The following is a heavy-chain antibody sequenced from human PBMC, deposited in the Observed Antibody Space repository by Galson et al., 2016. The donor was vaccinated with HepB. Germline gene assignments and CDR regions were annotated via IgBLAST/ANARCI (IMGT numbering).Heavy chain of an antibody. CDR3: ARDFATMTLVRGVSDFPFDY. V-gene: IGHV3-7*01. J-gene: IGHJ4*02. D-gene: IGHD3-10*01. Sequence: SLRLSCAASGFSFSSYWMSWVRQAPGKGLEWVANINQVGSEKYYVDSVKGRFTISRDNAKNSLYLQMNTLRAEDTAVYYCARDFATMTLVRGVSDFPFDYWGQGILVTVSS. CDR1: GFSFSSYW. CDR2: INQVGSEK.